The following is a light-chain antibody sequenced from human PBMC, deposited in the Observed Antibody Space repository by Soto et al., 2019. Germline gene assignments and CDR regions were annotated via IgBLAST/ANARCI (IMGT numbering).Light chain of an antibody. CDR2: DAS. CDR1: QSISSW. CDR3: QPYNSYSGT. Sequence: DIQMTQSPSTLSASVGDRVTITCRASQSISSWLAWYQQKPGKAPKLLIYDASSLESGVPSRFSGSGSGTEFPLPLSSLKPDDFATYYCQPYNSYSGTFGQGTKVEIK. V-gene: IGKV1-5*01. J-gene: IGKJ1*01.